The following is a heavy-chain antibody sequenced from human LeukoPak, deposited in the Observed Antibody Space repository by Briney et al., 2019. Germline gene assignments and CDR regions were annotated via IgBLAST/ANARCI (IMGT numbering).Heavy chain of an antibody. CDR2: INPSGGSS. CDR1: GYTFTAYY. Sequence: GASVKVSCKASGYTFTAYYMDWVRHAPGQGLGLLGAINPSGGSSAYSQTVPGRVTMTRDRSTSTVYMELSIPRSEDTAVYSCVRGGVAQGVNDHYLDPRGQRNPVTVSS. CDR3: VRGGVAQGVNDHYLDP. V-gene: IGHV1-46*01. D-gene: IGHD3-10*01. J-gene: IGHJ5*02.